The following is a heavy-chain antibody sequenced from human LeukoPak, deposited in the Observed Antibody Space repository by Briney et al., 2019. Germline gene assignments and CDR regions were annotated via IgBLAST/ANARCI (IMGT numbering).Heavy chain of an antibody. V-gene: IGHV3-64D*06. Sequence: GESLRLSCSASGFTFSGYTMHWVPQAPGKGREHVSAISSTGGRTYYADSVKDRFTISRDNSENTLYLLMSSLRAEDTAVYYCVKGGRGQQLVLYYFDCWGQGTLVTVSS. J-gene: IGHJ4*02. CDR2: ISSTGGRT. CDR1: GFTFSGYT. CDR3: VKGGRGQQLVLYYFDC. D-gene: IGHD6-13*01.